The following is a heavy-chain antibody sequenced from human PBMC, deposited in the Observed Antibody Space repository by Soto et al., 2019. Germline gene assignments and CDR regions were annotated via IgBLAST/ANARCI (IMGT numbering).Heavy chain of an antibody. D-gene: IGHD6-13*01. CDR1: GGTFSSYA. J-gene: IGHJ6*02. CDR3: AREDDCSSWSNYYYYGMDV. CDR2: IIPIFGTA. V-gene: IGHV1-69*13. Sequence: SVKVSCKASGGTFSSYAISWVRQAPGQGLEWMGGIIPIFGTANYAQKFQGRVTITADESTSTAYMELSSLRSEDTAVYYCAREDDCSSWSNYYYYGMDVWGQGTTVTVSS.